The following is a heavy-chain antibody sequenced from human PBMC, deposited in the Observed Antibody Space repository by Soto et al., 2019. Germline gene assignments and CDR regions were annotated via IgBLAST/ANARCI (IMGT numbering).Heavy chain of an antibody. CDR1: GDTFTGHS. J-gene: IGHJ6*02. CDR3: ARLGLEPEGANLPLMFGVDV. CDR2: ITPMFGTT. D-gene: IGHD1-26*01. Sequence: QVQLVQSGAEVKKPGSSVRVSCKASGDTFTGHSISWVRQAPAQGLKWLGVITPMFGTTNYSPKFQGRVTITAADYASTAFLDLTSLKSDDTAVYYCARLGLEPEGANLPLMFGVDVWGQGTTVSVSS. V-gene: IGHV1-69*01.